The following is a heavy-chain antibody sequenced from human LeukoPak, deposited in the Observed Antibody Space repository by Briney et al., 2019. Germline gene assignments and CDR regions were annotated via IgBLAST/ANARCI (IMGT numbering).Heavy chain of an antibody. J-gene: IGHJ5*02. CDR3: AREAVLRYSEGGFDP. D-gene: IGHD3-9*01. V-gene: IGHV4-61*02. CDR1: GGSISSGSYY. Sequence: PSQTLSLTCTVSGGSISSGSYYWSWIRQPAGKGLEWIGRIYTSGSTNYNPSLKSRVTISVDTSKNQFSLKLSSVTAADTAVYYCAREAVLRYSEGGFDPWGQGTLVTVSS. CDR2: IYTSGST.